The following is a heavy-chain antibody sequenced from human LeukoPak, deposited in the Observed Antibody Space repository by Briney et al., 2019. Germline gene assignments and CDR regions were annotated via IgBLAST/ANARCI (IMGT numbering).Heavy chain of an antibody. CDR3: ARGISLVRGAMSGFDV. CDR1: GFTVSSNY. V-gene: IGHV3-66*01. CDR2: IYSGGST. J-gene: IGHJ3*01. D-gene: IGHD3-10*01. Sequence: GGSLRLSCAASGFTVSSNYMSWVRQAPGKGLEWVSVIYSGGSTYYADSVKGRFTISRDNSKNTLYLQMNSLRAEDTAVYYCARGISLVRGAMSGFDVWGQGTMVTVSS.